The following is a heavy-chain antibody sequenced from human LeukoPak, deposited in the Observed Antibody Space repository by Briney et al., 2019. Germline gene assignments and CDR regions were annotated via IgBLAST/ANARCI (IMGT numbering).Heavy chain of an antibody. Sequence: GGSLRLSCAASGFTFSSYAMSWVRQAPGKGLEWVAGISAGGGSTYYADSVKGRFTISRDNSRNMLYLQLNSLRAEDTAVYYCAKGHPPTYYDILTGQDYWGQGTLVTVFS. D-gene: IGHD3-9*01. J-gene: IGHJ4*02. CDR1: GFTFSSYA. CDR2: ISAGGGST. CDR3: AKGHPPTYYDILTGQDY. V-gene: IGHV3-23*01.